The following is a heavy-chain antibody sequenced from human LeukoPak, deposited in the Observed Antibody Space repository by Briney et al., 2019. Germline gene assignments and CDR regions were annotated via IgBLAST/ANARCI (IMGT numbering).Heavy chain of an antibody. CDR3: ARDSVAVAGPLYYYYGMDV. CDR1: GGSISSYY. CDR2: IYYSGST. Sequence: SETLSLTCTVSGGSISSYYWSWIRQPPGKGLEWIGYIYYSGSTNYNPSLKSRVTISVDTSKNQFSLKLSSVTAADTAVYYCARDSVAVAGPLYYYYGMDVWGQGTTVTVSS. V-gene: IGHV4-59*01. D-gene: IGHD6-19*01. J-gene: IGHJ6*02.